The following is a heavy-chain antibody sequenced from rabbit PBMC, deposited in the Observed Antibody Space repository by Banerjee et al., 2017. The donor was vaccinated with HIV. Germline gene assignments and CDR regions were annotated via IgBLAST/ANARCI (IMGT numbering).Heavy chain of an antibody. J-gene: IGHJ6*01. V-gene: IGHV1S40*01. CDR2: IYAGSTGST. CDR1: GFSFSSVYW. D-gene: IGHD8-1*01. CDR3: ARRYTGNSYPL. Sequence: QSLEESGGDLVKPGASLTLTCTASGFSFSSVYWIYWVRQAPGKGLEWIGTIYAGSTGSTYYASWAKGRFTISKTSSTTVTLQMTSLTAADTATYFCARRYTGNSYPLWGPGTLVTVS.